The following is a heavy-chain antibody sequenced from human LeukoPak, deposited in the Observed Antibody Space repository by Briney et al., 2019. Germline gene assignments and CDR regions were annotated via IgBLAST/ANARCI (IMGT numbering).Heavy chain of an antibody. Sequence: KAGESLKISCKGSGYSFSNYWIGWVRQMPGKGQEWMGIIYPGDSDTRYSPSFQGRVTISADKSISTAYLQWSSLKASDTAMYYCARQVVPAAYNWFDPWGRGTLVTVSS. CDR1: GYSFSNYW. J-gene: IGHJ5*02. D-gene: IGHD2-2*01. CDR3: ARQVVPAAYNWFDP. V-gene: IGHV5-51*01. CDR2: IYPGDSDT.